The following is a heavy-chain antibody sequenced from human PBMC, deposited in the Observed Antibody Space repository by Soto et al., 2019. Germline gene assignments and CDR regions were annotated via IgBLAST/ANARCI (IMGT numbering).Heavy chain of an antibody. D-gene: IGHD2-15*01. Sequence: QVQLMQSGAEVKKPGSSVKVSCKASGGTFGSNVISWVRQAPGQGLEWMGEIMPIFGAANKPQKFQGRLMITADTSTTTGYMELSSLGSEDTAVYFCATGARYCSGGSCYPDDWGQGTLVTVSS. CDR3: ATGARYCSGGSCYPDD. CDR1: GGTFGSNV. V-gene: IGHV1-69*06. CDR2: IMPIFGAA. J-gene: IGHJ4*02.